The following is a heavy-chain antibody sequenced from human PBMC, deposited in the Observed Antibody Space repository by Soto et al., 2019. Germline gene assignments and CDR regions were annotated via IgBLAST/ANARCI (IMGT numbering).Heavy chain of an antibody. CDR3: ARTRLCGGDCYSAYYFDF. CDR2: MNPSSGNT. D-gene: IGHD2-21*02. CDR1: GYTFTNYD. Sequence: ASVKVSCKASGYTFTNYDINWVRQATGQGLEWMGWMNPSSGNTGYVQKFQGRVTMTRNTSTSTACMELTSLTSDDTAVYYCARTRLCGGDCYSAYYFDFWGQGALVTVSS. V-gene: IGHV1-8*01. J-gene: IGHJ4*02.